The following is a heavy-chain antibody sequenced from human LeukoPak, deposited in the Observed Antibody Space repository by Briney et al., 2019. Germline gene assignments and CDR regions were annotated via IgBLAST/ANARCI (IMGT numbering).Heavy chain of an antibody. CDR1: GFTFSSYE. CDR2: ISSSGSTI. CDR3: AREYYYYYYMDV. Sequence: GGSLSLSCAASGFTFSSYEMNWVRQAPGKGLEWVSYISSSGSTIYYADSVKGRFTISRDNAKNSLYLQMNSLRAEDTAVYYCAREYYYYYYMDVWGKGTTVTISS. J-gene: IGHJ6*03. V-gene: IGHV3-48*03.